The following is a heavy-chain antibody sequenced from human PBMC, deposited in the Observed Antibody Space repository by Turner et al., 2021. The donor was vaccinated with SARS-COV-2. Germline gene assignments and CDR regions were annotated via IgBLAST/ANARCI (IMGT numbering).Heavy chain of an antibody. CDR2: IYWNDGK. D-gene: IGHD3-10*01. Sequence: QITLKESGPTLVKPTQTLTLTCTFSGFSLSTSGVGVGWIRQPPGKALEWLALIYWNDGKRYSPSLKSRLTNTKDTSKNQVVLTMTNMDPVDTATYYCAHSEVSGFAEASFDYWGQGTLVTVSS. CDR3: AHSEVSGFAEASFDY. CDR1: GFSLSTSGVG. J-gene: IGHJ4*02. V-gene: IGHV2-5*01.